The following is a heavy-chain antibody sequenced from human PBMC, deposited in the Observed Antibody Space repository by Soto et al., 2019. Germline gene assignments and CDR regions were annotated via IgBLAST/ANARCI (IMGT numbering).Heavy chain of an antibody. CDR2: INAGNGNT. CDR1: GYTFTSYA. Sequence: ASVKVSCKASGYTFTSYAMNWVRQAPGQRLEWMGWINAGNGNTKYSQKFQGRVTITRDTSASTAYMELSSLRSEDTAVYYCAIDPAYSYGNTWGQGTLVTVSS. D-gene: IGHD5-18*01. CDR3: AIDPAYSYGNT. J-gene: IGHJ5*02. V-gene: IGHV1-3*01.